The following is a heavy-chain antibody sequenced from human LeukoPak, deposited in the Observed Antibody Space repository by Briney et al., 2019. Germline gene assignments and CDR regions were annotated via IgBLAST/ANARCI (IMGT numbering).Heavy chain of an antibody. CDR2: ISYDGSNK. V-gene: IGHV3-30*18. Sequence: GGSLRLSCAASGFTFSSYGMHWVRQAPGKGLEWVAVISYDGSNKYYADSVKGRFTISRDNSKNTLYLQMNSLRAEDTAVYYCAKVSQGGYSYGKGWYFDLWGRGTLVTVSS. J-gene: IGHJ2*01. CDR1: GFTFSSYG. D-gene: IGHD5-18*01. CDR3: AKVSQGGYSYGKGWYFDL.